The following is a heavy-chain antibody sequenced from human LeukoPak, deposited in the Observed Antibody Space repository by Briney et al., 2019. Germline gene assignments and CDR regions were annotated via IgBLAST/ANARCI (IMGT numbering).Heavy chain of an antibody. Sequence: SVKVSCKVSGYTLTELSMHWLRQAPGKGLEWMGRIIPILGIANYAQKFQGRVTITADKSTSTAYMELSSLRSEDTAVYYCARDTYVVVPAATSYLFDPWGQGTLVTVSS. D-gene: IGHD2-2*01. J-gene: IGHJ5*02. CDR1: GYTLTELS. V-gene: IGHV1-69*04. CDR3: ARDTYVVVPAATSYLFDP. CDR2: IIPILGIA.